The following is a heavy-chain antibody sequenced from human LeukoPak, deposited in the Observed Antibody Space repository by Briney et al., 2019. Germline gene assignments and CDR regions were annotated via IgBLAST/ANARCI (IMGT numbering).Heavy chain of an antibody. D-gene: IGHD1-26*01. CDR2: ISSSSSYI. V-gene: IGHV3-21*01. Sequence: PGGSLRLSCAASGFTFSSYAMSWVRQIPGKGLEWVSSISSSSSYIYYADSVKGRFTISRDNAKNSLYLQMNSLRAEDTAVYYCARQAGTGATKQFDYWGQGTLVTVSS. J-gene: IGHJ4*02. CDR1: GFTFSSYA. CDR3: ARQAGTGATKQFDY.